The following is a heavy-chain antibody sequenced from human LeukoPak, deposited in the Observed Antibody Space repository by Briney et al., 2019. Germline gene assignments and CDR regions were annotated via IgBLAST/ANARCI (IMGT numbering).Heavy chain of an antibody. V-gene: IGHV4-59*01. D-gene: IGHD6-19*01. CDR3: ARGLRSGWYGGFDR. CDR1: GDSMRSYY. Sequence: SETLSLTSTVCGDSMRSYYRSWIRQPPGRGLEWIGYMHYTGGTKYNSSLKSRVITSVVTSKNQFSLKLSSVTAADTAVYYCARGLRSGWYGGFDRWGQGILVTVSS. CDR2: MHYTGGT. J-gene: IGHJ5*02.